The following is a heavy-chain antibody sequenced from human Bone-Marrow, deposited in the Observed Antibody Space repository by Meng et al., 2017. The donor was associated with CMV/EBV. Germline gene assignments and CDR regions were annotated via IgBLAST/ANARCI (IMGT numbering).Heavy chain of an antibody. CDR2: ISYDGSNK. D-gene: IGHD3-10*01. J-gene: IGHJ5*01. Sequence: GGSLRLSCAASGFTFSSYAMHWVRQAPGKGLEWVAVISYDGSNKYYADSVKGRFTISRDNSKNTLFLQMNNLRAEDTAVYYCARRGSSGSYYKGWFDSWGQGTLVTVSS. CDR3: ARRGSSGSYYKGWFDS. CDR1: GFTFSSYA. V-gene: IGHV3-30-3*01.